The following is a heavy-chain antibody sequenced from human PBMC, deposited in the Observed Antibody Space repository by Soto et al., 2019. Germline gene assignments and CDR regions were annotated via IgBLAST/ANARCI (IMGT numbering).Heavy chain of an antibody. Sequence: ASVKVSCKASGYTFTSYAMHWVRQAPGQRLEWMGWINAGNGNTKYSQKFQGRVTISRDTSASTAYMELSSLRSEDTAVDYCARDPAVYYERRRTARATPISAQGTMDTVS. V-gene: IGHV1-3*01. CDR3: ARDPAVYYERRRTARATPI. J-gene: IGHJ3*02. CDR1: GYTFTSYA. D-gene: IGHD5-18*01. CDR2: INAGNGNT.